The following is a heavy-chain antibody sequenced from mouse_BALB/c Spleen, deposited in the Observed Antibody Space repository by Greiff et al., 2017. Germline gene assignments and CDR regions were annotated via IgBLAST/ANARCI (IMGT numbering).Heavy chain of an antibody. V-gene: IGHV1-87*01. CDR2: IYPGDGDT. J-gene: IGHJ2*01. CDR1: GYTFTSYW. CDR3: ARNGYFDY. Sequence: QVHVKQSGAELARPGASVKLSCKASGYTFTSYWMQWVKQRPGQGLEWIGAIYPGDGDTRYTQKFKGKATLTADKSSSTAYMQLSSLASEDSAVYYCARNGYFDYWGQGTTLTVSA.